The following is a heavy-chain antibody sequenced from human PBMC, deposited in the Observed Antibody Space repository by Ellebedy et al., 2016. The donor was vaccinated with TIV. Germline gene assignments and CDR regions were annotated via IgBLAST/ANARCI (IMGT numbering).Heavy chain of an antibody. Sequence: GGSLRLXXAASGFTFSTYSMNWVRQTPGKRLEWVSYISSGSSARYYADSVKGRFTISRDNAKNSLYLQMNNLRAEDTAVYYCARGMALRYCDPTSCPTLDYWGQGTLITVSS. J-gene: IGHJ4*02. CDR1: GFTFSTYS. V-gene: IGHV3-48*04. CDR3: ARGMALRYCDPTSCPTLDY. D-gene: IGHD2-15*01. CDR2: ISSGSSAR.